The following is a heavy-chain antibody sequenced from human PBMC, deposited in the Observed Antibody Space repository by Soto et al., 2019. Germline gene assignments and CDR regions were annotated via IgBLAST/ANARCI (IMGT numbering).Heavy chain of an antibody. CDR1: GFTFSSYA. CDR2: ISGSGGST. Sequence: VGSLRLSCAASGFTFSSYAMSWVRQAPGKGLEWVSAISGSGGSTYYADSVKGRFTISRDNSKNTLYLQMNSLRAEDTAVYYCAKDSFRYCSSTSCPDIWGQGTMVTVSS. CDR3: AKDSFRYCSSTSCPDI. J-gene: IGHJ3*02. D-gene: IGHD2-2*01. V-gene: IGHV3-23*01.